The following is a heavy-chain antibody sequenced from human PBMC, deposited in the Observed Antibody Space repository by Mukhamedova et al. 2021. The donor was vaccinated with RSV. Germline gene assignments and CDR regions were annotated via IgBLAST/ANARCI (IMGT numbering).Heavy chain of an antibody. V-gene: IGHV4-59*01. CDR2: IYYSGST. CDR3: ARGYGMDV. Sequence: GLEWIGSIYYSGSTNYNPSLKSRVTISVDTSKNQFSLKLSSVTAADTAVYYCARGYGMDVWGQGTTVTVSS. J-gene: IGHJ6*02.